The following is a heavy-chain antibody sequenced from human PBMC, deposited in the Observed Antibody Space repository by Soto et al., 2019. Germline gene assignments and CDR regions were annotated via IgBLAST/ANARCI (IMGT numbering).Heavy chain of an antibody. D-gene: IGHD1-1*01. Sequence: SGPTRVNPTQTLTLTCTFSGFSLSTSGVGLGWIRQPPGRTLEWLALIYWDDDKRYSPSLNSRLTIAKDTSKNQVVLTMINMDPVDTATYYCAHTRKYDDQVHWFDPWGQGTLVTVSS. CDR3: AHTRKYDDQVHWFDP. CDR1: GFSLSTSGVG. V-gene: IGHV2-5*02. J-gene: IGHJ5*02. CDR2: IYWDDDK.